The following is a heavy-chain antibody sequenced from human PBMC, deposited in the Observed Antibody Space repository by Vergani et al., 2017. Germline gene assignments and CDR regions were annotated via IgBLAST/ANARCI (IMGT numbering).Heavy chain of an antibody. V-gene: IGHV1-2*02. CDR1: GYTFTGYY. D-gene: IGHD3-3*01. Sequence: QVQLVQSGAEVKKPGASVKVSCKASGYTFTGYYMHWVRQAPGQGLEWMGWINPNSGGTNYAQKFQGRVTMTRDTSISTAYMELSRLRSDDTAVYYCARGCTIFGVAGYYYGMDVWGQGTTVTVSS. CDR3: ARGCTIFGVAGYYYGMDV. CDR2: INPNSGGT. J-gene: IGHJ6*02.